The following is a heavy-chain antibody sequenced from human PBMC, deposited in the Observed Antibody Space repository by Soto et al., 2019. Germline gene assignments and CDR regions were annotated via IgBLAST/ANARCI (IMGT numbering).Heavy chain of an antibody. Sequence: GGSLRLSCAASGFTFSSYAMSWVRQAPGKGLEWVSAISGSGGSTYYADSVKGRFTISRDNSKNTLYLQMNSLRAEDTAVYYCAKDPYYDILTGYYMSHFDYWGQGTLVTVSS. CDR3: AKDPYYDILTGYYMSHFDY. V-gene: IGHV3-23*01. CDR1: GFTFSSYA. J-gene: IGHJ4*02. CDR2: ISGSGGST. D-gene: IGHD3-9*01.